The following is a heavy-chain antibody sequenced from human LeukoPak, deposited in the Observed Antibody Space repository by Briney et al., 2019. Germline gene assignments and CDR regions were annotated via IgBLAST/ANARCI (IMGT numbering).Heavy chain of an antibody. CDR1: EFTVSSNY. D-gene: IGHD3-10*01. Sequence: GGSLRLSCAASEFTVSSNYMSWVRQAPGKGLEWVSVIYSGGSTFYADSVKGRLTISRHSSKNTMYLQMNSLRTEDTAMYYCATSAGEDFEYWGQGTLVTVSS. CDR3: ATSAGEDFEY. V-gene: IGHV3-53*04. CDR2: IYSGGST. J-gene: IGHJ4*02.